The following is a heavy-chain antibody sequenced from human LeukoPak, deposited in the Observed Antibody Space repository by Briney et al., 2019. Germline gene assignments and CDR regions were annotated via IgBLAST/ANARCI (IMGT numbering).Heavy chain of an antibody. J-gene: IGHJ3*02. CDR2: INHSGST. V-gene: IGHV4-34*01. D-gene: IGHD3-3*01. Sequence: SETLSLTCAVSGASISSDGYSWSWIRQPPGKGLEWIGEINHSGSTNYNPSLKSRVTISVDTSKNQFSLKLSSVTAADTAVYYCASKYYDFWSGYLRSDAFDIWGQGTMVTVSS. CDR3: ASKYYDFWSGYLRSDAFDI. CDR1: GASISSDGYS.